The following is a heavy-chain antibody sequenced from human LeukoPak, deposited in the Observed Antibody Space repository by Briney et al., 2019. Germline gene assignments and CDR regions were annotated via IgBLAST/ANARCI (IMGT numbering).Heavy chain of an antibody. D-gene: IGHD1-1*01. CDR2: ISYDGSDK. CDR1: GFSFSSYG. Sequence: GRSLRLSCAASGFSFSSYGMHWVRQAPGKGLEWVAVISYDGSDKYYADSVKGRFTISRDNSKNTVYLQMDSLRPEDTAVCYCARARGTTGTTRIAFDIWGKGTMVTVSS. CDR3: ARARGTTGTTRIAFDI. J-gene: IGHJ3*02. V-gene: IGHV3-30*03.